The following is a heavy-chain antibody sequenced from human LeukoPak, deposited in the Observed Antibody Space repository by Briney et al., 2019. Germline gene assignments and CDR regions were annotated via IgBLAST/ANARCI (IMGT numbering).Heavy chain of an antibody. V-gene: IGHV1-18*01. Sequence: GASVKVSCKASGYTFTSYGISWVRQAPGQGLEWMGWIGAYNGNTNYAQKLQGRVTMTTDTSTSTAYMELRSLRSDDTAVYYCARPLDYYDSSGYYPRENWFDPRGQGTLVTVSS. CDR2: IGAYNGNT. CDR3: ARPLDYYDSSGYYPRENWFDP. D-gene: IGHD3-22*01. CDR1: GYTFTSYG. J-gene: IGHJ5*02.